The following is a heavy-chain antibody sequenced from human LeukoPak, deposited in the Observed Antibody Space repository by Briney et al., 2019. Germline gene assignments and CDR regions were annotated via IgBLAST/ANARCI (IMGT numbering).Heavy chain of an antibody. D-gene: IGHD6-13*01. Sequence: SETLSLTCAVYGGSFSGYYWSWIRQPPGKGLEWIGETNHSGCTNYNPSLKSRVTISVDTSKNQFSLRLSSVTAADTAVYYCARVGVRELVLNFDYWGQGTLVTVSS. CDR3: ARVGVRELVLNFDY. CDR1: GGSFSGYY. CDR2: TNHSGCT. V-gene: IGHV4-34*01. J-gene: IGHJ4*02.